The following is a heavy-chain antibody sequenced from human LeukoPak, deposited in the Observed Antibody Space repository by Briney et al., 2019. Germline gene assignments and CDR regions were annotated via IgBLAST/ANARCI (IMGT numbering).Heavy chain of an antibody. Sequence: GGSLRLSCAASGFTFSRYGMHWVRQAPGKGLEWVAVISYDGSNKYYVDSVKGRFTISKDNSKNMLFLQMNSLRAEDTAVYYCAKDRDILTGYLDYWGQGTLVTVSS. CDR3: AKDRDILTGYLDY. J-gene: IGHJ4*02. D-gene: IGHD3-9*01. V-gene: IGHV3-30*18. CDR2: ISYDGSNK. CDR1: GFTFSRYG.